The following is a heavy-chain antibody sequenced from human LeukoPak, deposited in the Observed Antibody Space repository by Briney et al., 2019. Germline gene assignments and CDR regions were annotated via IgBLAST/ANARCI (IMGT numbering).Heavy chain of an antibody. Sequence: GGSLRLSCAASGFTFSSYATSWVRQAPGKGLEWVSAISGSGGSTYYADSVKGRFTISRDNSKNTLYLQMNSLRAEDTAVYYCAKDLYYYGSGSSGDYWGQGTLVTVSS. D-gene: IGHD3-10*01. V-gene: IGHV3-23*01. CDR1: GFTFSSYA. CDR3: AKDLYYYGSGSSGDY. J-gene: IGHJ4*02. CDR2: ISGSGGST.